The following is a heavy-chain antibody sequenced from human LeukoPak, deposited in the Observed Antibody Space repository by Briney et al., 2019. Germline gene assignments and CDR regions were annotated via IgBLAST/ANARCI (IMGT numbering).Heavy chain of an antibody. D-gene: IGHD1-26*01. CDR2: ISANDGNT. V-gene: IGHV1-18*01. J-gene: IGHJ4*02. CDR3: AREVDYSSPFDY. Sequence: ASVKVSCKASGYTFTSYGISWVRQAPGQGLEWMGWISANDGNTDYPQKLQGRVTMTTDTSTSTAYMELRSLRSDDTAVYYCAREVDYSSPFDYWGQGTLVTVSS. CDR1: GYTFTSYG.